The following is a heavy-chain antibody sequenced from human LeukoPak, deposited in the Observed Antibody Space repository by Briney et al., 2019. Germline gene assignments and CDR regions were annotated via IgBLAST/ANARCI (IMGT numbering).Heavy chain of an antibody. CDR1: GFTFSSYA. CDR3: AKDPVYDSSGYYPYYFDY. CDR2: ISGSGGST. J-gene: IGHJ4*02. Sequence: GGSLRLSCAASGFTFSSYAMSWVRQAPGKGLEWVSAISGSGGSTYYADSVKGRFTISRDNSKNTLYLQMNSLRAEDTAVYYCAKDPVYDSSGYYPYYFDYWGQGTLVTVSS. V-gene: IGHV3-23*01. D-gene: IGHD3-22*01.